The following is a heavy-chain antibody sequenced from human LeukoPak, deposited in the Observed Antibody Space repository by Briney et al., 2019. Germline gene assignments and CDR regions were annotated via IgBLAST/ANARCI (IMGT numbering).Heavy chain of an antibody. V-gene: IGHV3-43D*03. J-gene: IGHJ4*02. CDR1: GFTFDEYA. Sequence: PGGSLRLSCAASGFTFDEYAMHWVRQAPGKGLEWVSLITWDGDSTYYADSVKGRFTISRDNINNSLYLQMNSLRPEDTALYYCARPYSSSWGELGYWGQGTLVTVSS. CDR3: ARPYSSSWGELGY. D-gene: IGHD6-13*01. CDR2: ITWDGDST.